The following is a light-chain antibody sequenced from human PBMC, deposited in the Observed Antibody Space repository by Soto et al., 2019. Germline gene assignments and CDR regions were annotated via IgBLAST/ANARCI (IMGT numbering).Light chain of an antibody. J-gene: IGKJ5*01. CDR1: QSVSSY. CDR3: QQRSNWPLT. Sequence: EIVLTQSPATLSLSPGERATLFCRARQSVSSYFAWYKQEPGQAPNLLIYDASNRATGIPARFSGRGSGTDFTLTISSLEPEDFAVYYCQQRSNWPLTFGPGTRLEI. V-gene: IGKV3-11*01. CDR2: DAS.